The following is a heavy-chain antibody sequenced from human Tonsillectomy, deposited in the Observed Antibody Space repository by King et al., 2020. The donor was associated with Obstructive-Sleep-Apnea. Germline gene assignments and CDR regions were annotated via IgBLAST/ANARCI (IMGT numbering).Heavy chain of an antibody. Sequence: VQLLESGGGLVQPGGSLRLSCAASGFTFSTYAMSWVRQAPGKGLEWVSAISGRGGSTYYADSVKGRFTISRDNSKNTLELQMSSLRAEDTAVYYCAKEFYYDKTGYWGSDYWGQGTLVTVSS. CDR1: GFTFSTYA. D-gene: IGHD3-22*01. J-gene: IGHJ4*02. CDR2: ISGRGGST. V-gene: IGHV3-23*01. CDR3: AKEFYYDKTGYWGSDY.